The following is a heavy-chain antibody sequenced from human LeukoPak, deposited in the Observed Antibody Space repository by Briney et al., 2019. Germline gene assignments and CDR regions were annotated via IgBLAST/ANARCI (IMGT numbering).Heavy chain of an antibody. V-gene: IGHV4-38-2*02. CDR2: IYHSGST. Sequence: SETLSLTCTVSAYSISSAYYWGWIRQPPGKGLEWIGSIYHSGSTYYNPSLKSRVTISVDTSKNQFSLKLSSVTAADTAVYYCARVAGYDILTGYRKRPGAFDIWGQGTMVTVSS. D-gene: IGHD3-9*01. CDR3: ARVAGYDILTGYRKRPGAFDI. J-gene: IGHJ3*02. CDR1: AYSISSAYY.